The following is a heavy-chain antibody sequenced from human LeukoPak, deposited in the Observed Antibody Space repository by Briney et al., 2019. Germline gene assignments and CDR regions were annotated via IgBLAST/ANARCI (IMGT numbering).Heavy chain of an antibody. CDR3: TTGLRAADTN. J-gene: IGHJ4*02. V-gene: IGHV3-15*01. Sequence: AGTLRLSCAASGFTFSNTWRRWLPQAPGKGREWVGRIKSKADGGTTEYAAPVTSRFTISRDDSKNTLYLQMNSLKTEDTAVYYCTTGLRAADTNWGRGTLVTVSS. CDR1: GFTFSNTW. D-gene: IGHD6-13*01. CDR2: IKSKADGGTT.